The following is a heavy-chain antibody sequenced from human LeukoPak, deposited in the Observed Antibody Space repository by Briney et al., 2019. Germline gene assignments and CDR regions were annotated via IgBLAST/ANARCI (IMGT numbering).Heavy chain of an antibody. J-gene: IGHJ4*02. CDR1: GFTFSSYE. CDR2: ISSSGSTI. Sequence: GGSLRLSCAASGFTFSSYEMNWVRQAPGKGLEWVSYISSSGSTIYYADSVKGRFTISRDNSKNTLYLQMNSLRAEDTAVYYCAKVRWDHREPLLALDYWGQGTLVTVSS. CDR3: AKVRWDHREPLLALDY. V-gene: IGHV3-48*03. D-gene: IGHD1-26*01.